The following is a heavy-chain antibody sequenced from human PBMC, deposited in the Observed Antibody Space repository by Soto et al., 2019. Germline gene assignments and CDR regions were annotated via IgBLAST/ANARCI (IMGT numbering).Heavy chain of an antibody. D-gene: IGHD6-19*01. CDR3: AKSVAGTVYYYGMDV. V-gene: IGHV3-23*01. CDR2: ISGSGGST. CDR1: GFTFSSYA. J-gene: IGHJ6*02. Sequence: GGSLRLSCAASGFTFSSYAMSWVRQAPGKGLEWVSAISGSGGSTYYADSVKGRFTISRDNSKNTLYLQVNSLRAEDTAVYYCAKSVAGTVYYYGMDVWGQGTTVTVSS.